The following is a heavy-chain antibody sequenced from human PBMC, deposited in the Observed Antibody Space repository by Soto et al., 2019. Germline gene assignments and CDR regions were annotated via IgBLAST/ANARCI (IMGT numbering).Heavy chain of an antibody. CDR3: VRERGWHLYFDY. CDR2: ISHDSNFI. V-gene: IGHV3-21*01. CDR1: GFTFSRHS. J-gene: IGHJ4*02. Sequence: GESLKISCAASGFTFSRHSMNWVRQAPGKGLEWVALISHDSNFIYYADSVKGRFTISRDNDKNSVFLQMNSLRTEDTALYYCVRERGWHLYFDYWGQGAQVT.